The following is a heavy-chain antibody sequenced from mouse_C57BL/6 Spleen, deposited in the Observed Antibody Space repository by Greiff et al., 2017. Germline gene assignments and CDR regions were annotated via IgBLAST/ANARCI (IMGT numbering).Heavy chain of an antibody. D-gene: IGHD3-2*02. CDR2: ILPGSGST. V-gene: IGHV1-9*01. CDR1: GYTFTGYW. J-gene: IGHJ4*01. Sequence: QVQLQQSGAELMKPGASVKLSCKATGYTFTGYWIEWVKQRPGHVLEWIGEILPGSGSTNYNEKFKGKATLTADTSSNTAYRQLSSLTTEDSAIYDCASEGVAQAFSAMDYWGQGTSVTVSS. CDR3: ASEGVAQAFSAMDY.